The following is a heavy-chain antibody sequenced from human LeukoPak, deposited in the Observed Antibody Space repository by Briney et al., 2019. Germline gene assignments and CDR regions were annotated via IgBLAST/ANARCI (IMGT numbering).Heavy chain of an antibody. J-gene: IGHJ3*02. Sequence: GGSLRLSCAASGFTFSSYGMHWVRQAPGKGLEWVAVISYDGSNKYYADSVKGRFTISRDNSMNTLYLQMNSLRAEDTAVYYCAKDQGDGYNWGAFDIWGQGTMVTVSS. CDR3: AKDQGDGYNWGAFDI. V-gene: IGHV3-30*18. D-gene: IGHD5-24*01. CDR1: GFTFSSYG. CDR2: ISYDGSNK.